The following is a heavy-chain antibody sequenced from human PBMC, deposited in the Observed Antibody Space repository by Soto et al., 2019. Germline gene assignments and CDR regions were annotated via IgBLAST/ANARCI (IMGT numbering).Heavy chain of an antibody. CDR3: SREPKNYSWSDRGGFDP. CDR2: IYYSGST. J-gene: IGHJ5*02. V-gene: IGHV4-31*03. Sequence: QVQLQESGPGLVKPSQTLSLPCTVSVGSISSGGYYWSWIRQHPGKGLEWIGYIYYSGSTYYNPSLKSRVTLSVDTSKNQFSLKLSSVTAADSAGYYWSREPKNYSWSDRGGFDPWGQGTLVTVSS. CDR1: VGSISSGGYY. D-gene: IGHD1-26*01.